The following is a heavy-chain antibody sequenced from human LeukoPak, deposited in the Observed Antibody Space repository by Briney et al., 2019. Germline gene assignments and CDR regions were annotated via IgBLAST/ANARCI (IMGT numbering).Heavy chain of an antibody. CDR2: ISGSGGST. CDR3: AKDRTVLRETYYFDY. Sequence: GGSLRLSCAASGFTFSSYAMSWVRQAPGKGLEWVSAISGSGGSTYYADSVKGRFTISRDNSKNTLYLQMNSLRAEDTAVYYCAKDRTVLRETYYFDYWGQGTLVTVSS. J-gene: IGHJ4*02. CDR1: GFTFSSYA. D-gene: IGHD3-10*01. V-gene: IGHV3-23*01.